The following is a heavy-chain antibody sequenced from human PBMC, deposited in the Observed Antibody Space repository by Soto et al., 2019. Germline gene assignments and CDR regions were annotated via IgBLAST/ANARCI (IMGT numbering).Heavy chain of an antibody. J-gene: IGHJ5*02. CDR1: GFTFSSYS. Sequence: PGGSLRLSCAASGFTFSSYSMNWVRQAPGKGLEWVSSISSSSSYIYYADSVKGRFTISRDNAKNSLYLQMNSLRAEDTAVYYCARDGTHYDFWSGYYISWFDPWGQGTLVTVSS. V-gene: IGHV3-21*01. D-gene: IGHD3-3*01. CDR2: ISSSSSYI. CDR3: ARDGTHYDFWSGYYISWFDP.